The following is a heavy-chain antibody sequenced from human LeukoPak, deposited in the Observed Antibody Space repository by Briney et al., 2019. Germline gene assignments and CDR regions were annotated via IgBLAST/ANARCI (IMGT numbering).Heavy chain of an antibody. J-gene: IGHJ5*02. Sequence: GGSLRLSCAASGFTFSSYAMHWVRQAPGKGLEWVAVISYDGSNKYYADSVKGRFTISRDNSKNTLYLQMNSLRAEDTVVYYCARDVLPAYSSSEWFDPWGQGTLVTVSS. CDR2: ISYDGSNK. V-gene: IGHV3-30-3*01. CDR3: ARDVLPAYSSSEWFDP. CDR1: GFTFSSYA. D-gene: IGHD6-13*01.